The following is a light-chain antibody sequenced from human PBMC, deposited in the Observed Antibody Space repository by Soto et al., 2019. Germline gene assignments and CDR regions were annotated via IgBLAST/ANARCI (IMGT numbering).Light chain of an antibody. CDR3: MQSIQLPLT. CDR1: QSLLHTDGKTY. V-gene: IGKV2D-29*01. J-gene: IGKJ4*01. Sequence: DIVMTQTPLSLSVTPGPPASISCTSSQSLLHTDGKTYLCWYLQKPGQPPQLLISEVSNRLSGVPDRFSGSGSGTDFTLKISRVEAEDVGVYYCMQSIQLPLTFGGGTKVEIK. CDR2: EVS.